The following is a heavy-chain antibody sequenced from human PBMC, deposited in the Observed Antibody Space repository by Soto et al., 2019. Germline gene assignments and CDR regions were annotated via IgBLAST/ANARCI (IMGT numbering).Heavy chain of an antibody. V-gene: IGHV3-23*01. CDR3: AKPPPYWMYYCQH. CDR1: GFTFNNYI. CDR2: IAGSFGTT. D-gene: IGHD3-10*01. J-gene: IGHJ4*02. Sequence: EVQLLESGGGLVQPGGSLRLSCAASGFTFNNYIMNWVRQAPGKGLEWVSTIAGSFGTTAYADSVKGRFTISRDNSQNTQSLEMNSLTVEYWAIYSCAKPPPYWMYYCQHWGQGTPVTVSS.